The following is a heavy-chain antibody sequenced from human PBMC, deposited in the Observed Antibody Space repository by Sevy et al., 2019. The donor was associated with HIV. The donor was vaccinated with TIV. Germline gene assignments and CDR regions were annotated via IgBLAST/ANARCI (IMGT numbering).Heavy chain of an antibody. CDR3: AREIFVSGMDV. J-gene: IGHJ6*02. CDR1: GFTFSSYW. Sequence: GGSLRLSCAPSGFTFSSYWMSWVRQAPGKGLEWVANIKQDGSEKYYVDSVKGRFTISRDNAKNSLYLQMNSLRAEDTAVYYCAREIFVSGMDVWGQGTTVTVSS. V-gene: IGHV3-7*01. CDR2: IKQDGSEK.